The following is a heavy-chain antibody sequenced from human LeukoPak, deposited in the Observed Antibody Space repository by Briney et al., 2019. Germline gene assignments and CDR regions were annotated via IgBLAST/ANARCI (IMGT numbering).Heavy chain of an antibody. CDR3: ASSLTTVPTFDY. D-gene: IGHD4-17*01. CDR1: GGSISSYY. J-gene: IGHJ4*02. V-gene: IGHV4-59*01. Sequence: SETLSLTCTVSGGSISSYYWSWIRQPPGKGLEWIGYIYYSGSTNYNPSLKSRVTISVDTSKNQFSLKLSSVTAADTAVYYCASSLTTVPTFDYWGQGTLVTVFS. CDR2: IYYSGST.